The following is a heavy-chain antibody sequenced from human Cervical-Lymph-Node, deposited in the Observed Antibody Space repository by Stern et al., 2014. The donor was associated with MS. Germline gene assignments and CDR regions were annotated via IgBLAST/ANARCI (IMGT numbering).Heavy chain of an antibody. CDR2: LTKSGSYD. D-gene: IGHD3-10*01. CDR3: ARIFGNFFDY. J-gene: IGHJ4*02. CDR1: GFTFSSHS. V-gene: IGHV3-21*01. Sequence: EVQLVESGGGLVKPGGSLRLSCAASGFTFSSHSMSWVRLAPGKELEWVASLTKSGSYDNYADSVKGRFTISRDNPQDSLYLQMNSLRVEDTAVYYCARIFGNFFDYWGQGTLVTVSS.